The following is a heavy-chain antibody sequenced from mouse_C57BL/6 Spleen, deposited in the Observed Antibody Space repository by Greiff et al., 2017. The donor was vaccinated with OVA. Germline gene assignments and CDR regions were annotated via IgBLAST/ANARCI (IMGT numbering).Heavy chain of an antibody. D-gene: IGHD2-12*01. CDR2: ISDGGSYT. CDR1: GFTFSSYA. Sequence: EVMLVESGGGLVKPGGSLKLSCAASGFTFSSYAMSWVRQTPEKRLEWVATISDGGSYTYYPDNVKGRFTISRDNAKNNLYLQMSHLKSEDTAMDYCAKRGDYRGFAYWGQGTLVTVSA. J-gene: IGHJ3*01. CDR3: AKRGDYRGFAY. V-gene: IGHV5-4*03.